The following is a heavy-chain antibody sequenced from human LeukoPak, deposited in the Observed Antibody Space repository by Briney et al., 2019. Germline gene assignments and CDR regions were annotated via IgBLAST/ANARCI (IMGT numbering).Heavy chain of an antibody. J-gene: IGHJ4*02. V-gene: IGHV5-51*01. CDR2: IYAGDSDT. CDR1: GYRFSNSW. D-gene: IGHD6-13*01. CDR3: ARLLAAAGRGYVDS. Sequence: GESLKISCKGSGYRFSNSWIAWVRQMPGKGLEWMGVIYAGDSDTRYSPSFQGQVTISADKSISAAYLQWSSLKASDSAMYYCARLLAAAGRGYVDSWGQGTLVTVSS.